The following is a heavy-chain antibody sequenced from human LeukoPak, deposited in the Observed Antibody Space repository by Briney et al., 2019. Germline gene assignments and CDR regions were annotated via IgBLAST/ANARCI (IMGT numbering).Heavy chain of an antibody. CDR1: GYTFTTYW. CDR2: IYPGDSDT. Sequence: GESLEISCKGSGYTFTTYWIGWVRRLPGKGLEGMGIIYPGDSDTRYSPSFQGQVTISADKSISTAYLQWSSLKASDTAMYYCARHVGYSSSWYSSFDYWGQGTLVTVSS. V-gene: IGHV5-51*01. CDR3: ARHVGYSSSWYSSFDY. J-gene: IGHJ4*02. D-gene: IGHD6-13*01.